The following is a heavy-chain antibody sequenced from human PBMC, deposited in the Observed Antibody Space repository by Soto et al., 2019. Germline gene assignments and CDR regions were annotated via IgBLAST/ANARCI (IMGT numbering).Heavy chain of an antibody. CDR1: GDTCSSYA. J-gene: IGHJ5*02. V-gene: IGHV1-69*12. Sequence: QVQLVQSGAEVKKPGSSVKVSYKASGDTCSSYALSWVRQAPGQGLEWMGGIIPIFGTANYAQKFQGRVTITADESTSTAYMELSSLRSEDTAVYYCAREVVVAATGWFDPWGQGTLVTVSS. CDR3: AREVVVAATGWFDP. D-gene: IGHD2-15*01. CDR2: IIPIFGTA.